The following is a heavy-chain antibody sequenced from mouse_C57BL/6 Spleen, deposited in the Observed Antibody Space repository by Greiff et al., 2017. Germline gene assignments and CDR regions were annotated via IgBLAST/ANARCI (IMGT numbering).Heavy chain of an antibody. CDR3: AREGRQYLYFDY. Sequence: VKLQQPGAELVKPGASVKLSCKASGYTFTSYWMHWVKQRPGQGLEWIGMIHPNSGSTNYNEKFKSKATLTVDKSSSTAYMQLSSLTSEDSAVYYCAREGRQYLYFDYWGQGTTLTVSS. D-gene: IGHD5-1*01. J-gene: IGHJ2*01. CDR1: GYTFTSYW. V-gene: IGHV1-64*01. CDR2: IHPNSGST.